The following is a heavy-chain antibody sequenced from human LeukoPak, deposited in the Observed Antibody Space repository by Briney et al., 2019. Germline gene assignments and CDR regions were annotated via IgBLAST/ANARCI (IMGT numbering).Heavy chain of an antibody. CDR1: GDSVSSNSAA. CDR3: ARVGGYCSSTSCYTD. D-gene: IGHD2-2*02. J-gene: IGHJ1*01. CDR2: TYYRSKWYN. Sequence: PSQTLSLTCAISGDSVSSNSAAWNWIRQSPSRGLEWLGRTYYRSKWYNDYAVSVKSRININPDTSKTQFSLQLNSVTPEDTAVYYCARVGGYCSSTSCYTDWGQGTLVTVSS. V-gene: IGHV6-1*01.